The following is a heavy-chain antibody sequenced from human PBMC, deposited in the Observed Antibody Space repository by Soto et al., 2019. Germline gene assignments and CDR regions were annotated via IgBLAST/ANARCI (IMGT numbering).Heavy chain of an antibody. J-gene: IGHJ4*02. Sequence: SETLSLTCTVSGGSLKSGGYYWSWIRQHPGRGLEWIGYINHTGSTYYNPSLKSRVTISVDASKNQFSLKLTSVTAADTAVYYCARRVVLAAIGYWGQGALVTVSS. CDR3: ARRVVLAAIGY. CDR1: GGSLKSGGYY. D-gene: IGHD2-2*01. CDR2: INHTGST. V-gene: IGHV4-31*02.